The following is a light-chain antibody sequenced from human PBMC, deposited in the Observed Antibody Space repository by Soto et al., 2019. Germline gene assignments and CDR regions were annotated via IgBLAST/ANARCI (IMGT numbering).Light chain of an antibody. Sequence: EMVMTQSPGTLSVSPGERATLSCRASQSISSNLAWYQQKPGQAPRLLIYGASTRATGIPGRFSGSGSGTEFTRTISSLQSEDFAVYYCQQYSDWPPAFTFGPGTKVDIK. CDR1: QSISSN. CDR2: GAS. J-gene: IGKJ3*01. V-gene: IGKV3-15*01. CDR3: QQYSDWPPAFT.